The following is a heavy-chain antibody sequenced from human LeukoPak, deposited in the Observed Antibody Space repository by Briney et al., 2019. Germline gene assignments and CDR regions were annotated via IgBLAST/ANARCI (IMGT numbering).Heavy chain of an antibody. V-gene: IGHV1-8*01. J-gene: IGHJ3*01. CDR2: MNPNSGNT. CDR1: GYTFTNYD. D-gene: IGHD3-22*01. Sequence: GASVKVSCKASGYTFTNYDINWVRQATGQGLEWTGWMNPNSGNTGYAQKFQGRVTMTRNTSISTAYMELNSLTSEDTAVYYCASDTSHTGGYYYREDAFDVWGQGTMVTVSS. CDR3: ASDTSHTGGYYYREDAFDV.